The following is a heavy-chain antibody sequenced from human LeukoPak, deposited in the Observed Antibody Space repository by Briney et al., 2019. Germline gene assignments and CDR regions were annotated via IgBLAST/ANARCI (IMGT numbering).Heavy chain of an antibody. CDR1: GFTFSSYS. CDR2: ISGSGGST. V-gene: IGHV3-23*01. Sequence: PGGSLRLSCAASGFTFSSYSMNWVRQAPGKGLEWVSGISGSGGSTYYADSVKGRFTISRDNSKNTLYLQMNSLRAEDTAVYYCAKGGTVTTTGGAFDIWGQGTMVTVSS. J-gene: IGHJ3*02. CDR3: AKGGTVTTTGGAFDI. D-gene: IGHD4-17*01.